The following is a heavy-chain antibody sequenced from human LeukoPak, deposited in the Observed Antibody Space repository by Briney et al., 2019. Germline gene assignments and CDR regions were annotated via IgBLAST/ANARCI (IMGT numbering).Heavy chain of an antibody. D-gene: IGHD4-23*01. J-gene: IGHJ4*02. CDR3: ARLYSRPDPRWGYFDY. CDR1: GYSFTTYW. CDR2: IYPGDSDT. Sequence: GESLKISCKGSGYSFTTYWIGWVRQMPGKGQEWMGIIYPGDSDTTYSPSFQGQVTISADKSISTAYLQWSSLKASDTAMYYCARLYSRPDPRWGYFDYWGQGTLVTVSS. V-gene: IGHV5-51*01.